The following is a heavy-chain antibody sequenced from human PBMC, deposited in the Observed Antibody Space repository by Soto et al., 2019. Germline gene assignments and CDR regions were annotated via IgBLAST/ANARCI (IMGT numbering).Heavy chain of an antibody. CDR1: GGSLSSYY. CDR3: ARELGYSYGRTYYYYGMDV. D-gene: IGHD5-18*01. J-gene: IGHJ6*02. V-gene: IGHV4-59*01. CDR2: IYYSGST. Sequence: ASETLSLTCTVSGGSLSSYYWSWIRQPPGKGLEWIGYIYYSGSTNYNPSLKSRVTISVDTSKNQFSLKLSSVTAADTAVYYCARELGYSYGRTYYYYGMDVWGQGTTVTVS.